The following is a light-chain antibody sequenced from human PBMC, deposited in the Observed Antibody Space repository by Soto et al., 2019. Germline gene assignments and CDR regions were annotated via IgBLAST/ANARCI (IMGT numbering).Light chain of an antibody. CDR2: DVS. V-gene: IGLV2-14*01. J-gene: IGLJ1*01. CDR3: SSYTSSNTFV. CDR1: SSDVGRYNY. Sequence: QSALAQPASVSGSPGQSIAISSTGTSSDVGRYNYVSWFQQHPGKAPKLMIYDVSNRPSGVSDRFSGSKSGNTASLTISGLQAEDEADYYCSSYTSSNTFVFGTGTKLTVL.